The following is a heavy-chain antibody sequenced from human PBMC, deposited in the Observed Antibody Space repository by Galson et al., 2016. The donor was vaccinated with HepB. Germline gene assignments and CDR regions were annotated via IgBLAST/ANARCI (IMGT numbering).Heavy chain of an antibody. CDR1: GFTFSDYW. Sequence: SLRLSCAASGFTFSDYWVAWVRQTPGEGLEWVANIKQDGSEKYYVDSVKGRFTISRDNAKNSLYLQMNSLRPEDTAVYYSSSAAYHYGSNGYYFAYWGQGTLVTVSS. CDR3: SSAAYHYGSNGYYFAY. V-gene: IGHV3-7*05. CDR2: IKQDGSEK. D-gene: IGHD3-22*01. J-gene: IGHJ4*02.